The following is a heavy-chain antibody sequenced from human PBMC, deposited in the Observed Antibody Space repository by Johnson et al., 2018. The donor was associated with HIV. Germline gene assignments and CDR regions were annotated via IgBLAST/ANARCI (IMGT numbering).Heavy chain of an antibody. V-gene: IGHV3-30*04. CDR2: ISYDGSNK. Sequence: QVQLVESGGALVQPGGSLRLSCAASGFSFNSYAMHWVRQAPGEGLEWVAGISYDGSNKYYADSVRGRFTISRDKSKNTLYLQMSSLRAEDSAVFYCARARYYYDSSGYHDAFDIWGQGTMVTVSS. CDR1: GFSFNSYA. CDR3: ARARYYYDSSGYHDAFDI. J-gene: IGHJ3*02. D-gene: IGHD3-22*01.